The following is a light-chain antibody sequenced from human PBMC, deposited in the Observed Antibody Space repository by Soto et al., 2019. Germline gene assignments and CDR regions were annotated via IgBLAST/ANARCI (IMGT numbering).Light chain of an antibody. CDR1: QGLSNY. CDR2: AVS. J-gene: IGKJ4*01. V-gene: IGKV1-27*01. Sequence: EIPMTQSPSSLSASVGVRVTITCRASQGLSNYLAWYQQKPGKVPKLLIYAVSTFLSGVPSRFSGSGSGTYVTLTISSLQAEDVATYYSQKYNSAPLTFGGGINVEIK. CDR3: QKYNSAPLT.